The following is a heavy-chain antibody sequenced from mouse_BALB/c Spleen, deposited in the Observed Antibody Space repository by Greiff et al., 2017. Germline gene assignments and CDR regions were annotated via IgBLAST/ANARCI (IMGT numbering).Heavy chain of an antibody. Sequence: EVQVVESGGGLVKPGGSLKLSCAASGFTFSDYYMYWVRQTPEKRLEWVATISDGGSYTYYPDSVKGRFTISRDNAKNNLYLQMSSLKSEDTAMYYCARERYDYDYAMDYWGQGTSVTVSS. V-gene: IGHV5-4*02. CDR2: ISDGGSYT. J-gene: IGHJ4*01. CDR3: ARERYDYDYAMDY. CDR1: GFTFSDYY. D-gene: IGHD2-4*01.